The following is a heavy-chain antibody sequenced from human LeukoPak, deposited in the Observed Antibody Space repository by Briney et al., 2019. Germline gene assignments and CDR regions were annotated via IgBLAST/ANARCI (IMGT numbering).Heavy chain of an antibody. CDR1: GYSFTSYW. CDR2: IYPGDSDT. CDR3: AGQRGVVPAAIEHNWFDP. V-gene: IGHV5-51*01. D-gene: IGHD2-2*02. Sequence: GESLKISCKGSGYSFTSYWIGWVRQMPGKGLEWMGIIYPGDSDTRYSPSFQGQVTISADKSISTAYLQWSSLKASDTAMYYCAGQRGVVPAAIEHNWFDPWGQGTLVTVSS. J-gene: IGHJ5*02.